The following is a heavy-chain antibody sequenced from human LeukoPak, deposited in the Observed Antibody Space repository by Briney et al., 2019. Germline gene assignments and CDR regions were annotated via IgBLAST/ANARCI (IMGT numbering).Heavy chain of an antibody. CDR2: ISGSGGST. V-gene: IGHV3-23*01. J-gene: IGHJ4*02. CDR3: ARSFYSSTWYGDLDY. Sequence: GGSLRLSCAASGFTFSSYAMSWVRQAPGKGLEWVSAISGSGGSTYYADSVKGRFTISRDNSKNTLYLQMNSLRAEDTAVYYCARSFYSSTWYGDLDYWGQGTLVTVSS. D-gene: IGHD6-13*01. CDR1: GFTFSSYA.